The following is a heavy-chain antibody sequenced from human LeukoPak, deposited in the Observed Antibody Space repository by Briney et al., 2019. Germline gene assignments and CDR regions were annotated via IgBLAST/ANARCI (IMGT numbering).Heavy chain of an antibody. CDR1: GYRSINYW. CDR3: ASSRYYYDGSGHLFHY. CDR2: IYPGDSDT. V-gene: IGHV5-51*01. D-gene: IGHD3-22*01. J-gene: IGHJ4*02. Sequence: GESLKISCKGSGYRSINYWIAWVRQLPGKGLEWMGTIYPGDSDTRFSPSFEGQVTFSADKSISTAYLQWDSLKASDTAMYYCASSRYYYDGSGHLFHYWGQGTLVTVSS.